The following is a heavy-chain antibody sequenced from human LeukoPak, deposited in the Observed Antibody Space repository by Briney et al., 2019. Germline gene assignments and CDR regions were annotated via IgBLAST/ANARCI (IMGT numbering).Heavy chain of an antibody. Sequence: ASVKVSRTTPGYTFTNHAGHWVRQAPGQNLECMDWSNTANGDTGYSQKFQGRVTITSDTSASTGYMEMSSLRSEDTAVYYCASKPRGESRPFDYWGQGTLVTVSS. CDR3: ASKPRGESRPFDY. V-gene: IGHV1-3*04. D-gene: IGHD3-16*01. CDR1: GYTFTNHA. J-gene: IGHJ4*02. CDR2: SNTANGDT.